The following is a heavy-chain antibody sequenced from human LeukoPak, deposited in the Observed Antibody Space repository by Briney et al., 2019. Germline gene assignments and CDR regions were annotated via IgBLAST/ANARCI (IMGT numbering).Heavy chain of an antibody. D-gene: IGHD3-9*01. J-gene: IGHJ4*02. Sequence: GGSLRLSCAASGFTFSSYAMSWVRQAPGKGLEWVSAISGSGGSTYYADSAKGRFTISRDNSKNTLYLQMNSLRAEDTAVYYCAKDRSLRYFDWLLPAYFDYWGQGTLVTVSS. V-gene: IGHV3-23*01. CDR3: AKDRSLRYFDWLLPAYFDY. CDR1: GFTFSSYA. CDR2: ISGSGGST.